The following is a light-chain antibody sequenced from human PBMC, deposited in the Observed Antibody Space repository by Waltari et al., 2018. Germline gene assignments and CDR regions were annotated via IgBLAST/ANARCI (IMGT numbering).Light chain of an antibody. CDR3: LHRSNWPPLFT. CDR2: AAS. CDR1: QDIGSW. Sequence: DIQMTQSPSSLSASVGDRVTITCRASQDIGSWLAWYQQKPGKAPKLLIYAASRLESGVPPRFSGSGSGTDFILAISSLQPEDFAVYYCLHRSNWPPLFTFGPGTKVDIK. J-gene: IGKJ3*01. V-gene: IGKV1-12*01.